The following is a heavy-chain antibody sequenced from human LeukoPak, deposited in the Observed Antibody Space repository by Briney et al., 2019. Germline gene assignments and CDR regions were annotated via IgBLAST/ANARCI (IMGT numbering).Heavy chain of an antibody. V-gene: IGHV4-4*07. CDR1: SRSISSYY. Sequence: SQTRSLTCTVSSRSISSYYWSWIRQPAGKGREWIGRIYTSGSTNYNTSLKSRVTMSVDTSKNQFSLKLSSVTAADTGVYYCARWRDYYDSSGTYPAFDYWGQRTL. CDR2: IYTSGST. D-gene: IGHD3-22*01. J-gene: IGHJ4*02. CDR3: ARWRDYYDSSGTYPAFDY.